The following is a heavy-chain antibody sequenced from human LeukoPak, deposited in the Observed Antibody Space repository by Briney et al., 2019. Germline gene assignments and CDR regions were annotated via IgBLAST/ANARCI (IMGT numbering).Heavy chain of an antibody. Sequence: ASVKVSSKTSGYTFSDYTIHWVRRAPGQGLEWMGWINPSSNAANYAQRFEGRVSLTRDTSISTADMVLTSLTSDDTGVYYCARSRELLDFDTWGQGTLVSVSS. CDR3: ARSRELLDFDT. CDR1: GYTFSDYT. D-gene: IGHD3-10*01. V-gene: IGHV1-2*02. CDR2: INPSSNAA. J-gene: IGHJ4*02.